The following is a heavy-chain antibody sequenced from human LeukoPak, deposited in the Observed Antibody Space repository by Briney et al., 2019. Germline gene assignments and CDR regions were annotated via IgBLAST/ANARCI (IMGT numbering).Heavy chain of an antibody. CDR2: IRYDGSNK. D-gene: IGHD4-17*01. CDR3: AKDSEVTTGFCSDI. J-gene: IGHJ3*02. CDR1: GFTFSSYG. Sequence: SGGSLRLSCAASGFTFSSYGMHWVRQAPGKGLEWVAFIRYDGSNKYYADSVKGRFTISRDNSKNTLYLQMNSLRAEDTAVYYCAKDSEVTTGFCSDIWGQGTMVTVSS. V-gene: IGHV3-30*02.